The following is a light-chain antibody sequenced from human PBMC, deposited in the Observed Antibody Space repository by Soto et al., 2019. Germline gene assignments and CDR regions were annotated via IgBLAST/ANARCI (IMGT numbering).Light chain of an antibody. CDR2: EDD. V-gene: IGLV6-57*03. CDR1: SGSIASNY. J-gene: IGLJ2*01. CDR3: QSYDSSNLVL. Sequence: QSVSESPGKTVTLSCTRSSGSIASNYVQWYQQRPGSAPTTMIYEDDQRPSGVPDRFSGSIDSSSNSASLTISGLKTEDEADYYCQSYDSSNLVLFGGGTKVTVL.